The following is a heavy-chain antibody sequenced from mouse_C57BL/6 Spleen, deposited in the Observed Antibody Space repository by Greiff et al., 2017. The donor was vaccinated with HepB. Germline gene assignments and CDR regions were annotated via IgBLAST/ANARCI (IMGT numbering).Heavy chain of an antibody. CDR2: IHPNSGST. D-gene: IGHD2-4*01. J-gene: IGHJ2*01. CDR3: ARREYDYADY. CDR1: GYTFTSYW. V-gene: IGHV1-64*01. Sequence: VQLQQPGAELVKPGASVKLSCNASGYTFTSYWMHWVKQRPGQGLEWIGMIHPNSGSTNYNEKFKSKATLTVDKSSSTAYMQLSSLTSEDSAVYYCARREYDYADYWGQGTTLTVSS.